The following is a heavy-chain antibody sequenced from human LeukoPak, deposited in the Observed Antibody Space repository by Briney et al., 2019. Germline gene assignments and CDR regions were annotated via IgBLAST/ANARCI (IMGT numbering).Heavy chain of an antibody. J-gene: IGHJ6*03. Sequence: KPSESLSLACTVAGGSISSSSYYWGWFRQPPVKGLEWIGSIYYSGRTYYNPSLKSRVTISVDTSQNHFSLKLRSVTAADTAVYYCARMKGDYEFPYYYYYMDVWGKGTTVTVSS. CDR1: GGSISSSSYY. CDR2: IYYSGRT. D-gene: IGHD4-17*01. CDR3: ARMKGDYEFPYYYYYMDV. V-gene: IGHV4-39*07.